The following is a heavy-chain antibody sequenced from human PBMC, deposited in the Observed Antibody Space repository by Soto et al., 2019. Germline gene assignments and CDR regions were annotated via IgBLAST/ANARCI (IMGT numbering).Heavy chain of an antibody. CDR3: ARPHGARITTGFGELLYENLYCYYGMDV. D-gene: IGHD3-10*01. CDR2: INPNSGGT. Sequence: ASVKVSCKASGYTFTGYYMHWVRQAPGRGLEWMGWINPNSGGTNYAQKFQGRVTMTRDTSISTAYMELSRLRSDDTAVYYCARPHGARITTGFGELLYENLYCYYGMDVWGQGTTVTVSS. J-gene: IGHJ6*02. V-gene: IGHV1-2*02. CDR1: GYTFTGYY.